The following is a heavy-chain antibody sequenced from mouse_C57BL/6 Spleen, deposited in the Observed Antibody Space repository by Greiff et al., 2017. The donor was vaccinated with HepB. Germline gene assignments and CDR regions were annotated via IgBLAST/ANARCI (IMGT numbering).Heavy chain of an antibody. CDR2: INYDGSST. D-gene: IGHD4-1*01. J-gene: IGHJ2*01. CDR1: GFTFSDYY. CDR3: SRVRGLGRGYFDY. V-gene: IGHV5-16*01. Sequence: EVKLVESEGGLVQPGSSMKLSCTASGFTFSDYYMAWVRQVPEKGLEWVANINYDGSSTYYLDSLKSRFIISRDNAKNILYLQMSSLKSEDTATYYCSRVRGLGRGYFDYWGQGTTLTVSS.